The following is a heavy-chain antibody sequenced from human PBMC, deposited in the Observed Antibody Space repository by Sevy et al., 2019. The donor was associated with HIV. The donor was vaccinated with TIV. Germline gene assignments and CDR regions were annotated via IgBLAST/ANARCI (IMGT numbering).Heavy chain of an antibody. CDR1: GFTFSSYS. CDR3: ASSRAGDYERFDY. J-gene: IGHJ4*02. CDR2: ISSSSSTI. D-gene: IGHD4-17*01. V-gene: IGHV3-48*01. Sequence: GGSLRLSCAASGFTFSSYSMNWVRQAPGKGLEWVSYISSSSSTIYYADSVKGRFTISRDNAKNSLCLQMNSLRAEDTAVYYCASSRAGDYERFDYWGQGTLVTVSS.